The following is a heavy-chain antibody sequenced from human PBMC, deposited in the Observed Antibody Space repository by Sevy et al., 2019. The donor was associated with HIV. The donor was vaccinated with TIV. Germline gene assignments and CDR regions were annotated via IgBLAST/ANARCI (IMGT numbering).Heavy chain of an antibody. D-gene: IGHD2-15*01. J-gene: IGHJ3*02. Sequence: GGSLRLSCAASGFAFSGYTMNWVRQAPGKGLEWVSSISGSSAYINYTDSLKGRFTISRDNAKNSLYLQMNSLRAEDTAVYYCARDEALGSFDIWGQWTMVTVSS. V-gene: IGHV3-21*01. CDR3: ARDEALGSFDI. CDR1: GFAFSGYT. CDR2: ISGSSAYI.